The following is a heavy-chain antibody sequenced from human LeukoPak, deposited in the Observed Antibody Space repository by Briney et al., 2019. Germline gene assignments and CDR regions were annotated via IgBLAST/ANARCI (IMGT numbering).Heavy chain of an antibody. Sequence: SGGSLRLSCAASGFTVSSNYMNWVRQAPGKGLEWVSVIYSGGSTYYADSVKGRFTISRDNSKNTLYLQMNSLSAEDTAVYYCARVPGELSFDYWGQGTLVTVSS. CDR3: ARVPGELSFDY. V-gene: IGHV3-66*01. CDR1: GFTVSSNY. D-gene: IGHD3-10*01. CDR2: IYSGGST. J-gene: IGHJ4*02.